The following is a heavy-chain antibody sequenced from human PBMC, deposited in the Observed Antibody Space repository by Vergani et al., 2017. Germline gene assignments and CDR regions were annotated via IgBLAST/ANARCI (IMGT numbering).Heavy chain of an antibody. D-gene: IGHD4-11*01. Sequence: QVQLVESGGGVVQPGRSLRLSCAASGFTFSSYGMHWVRQAPGKGLEWVAIISYDGSNKYYADSVKGRFTISRDNSKNTLYLQMNSLRAEDTAVYYCAKAYRPYYYYYMDVWGKGTTVTVSS. CDR2: ISYDGSNK. J-gene: IGHJ6*03. V-gene: IGHV3-30*18. CDR1: GFTFSSYG. CDR3: AKAYRPYYYYYMDV.